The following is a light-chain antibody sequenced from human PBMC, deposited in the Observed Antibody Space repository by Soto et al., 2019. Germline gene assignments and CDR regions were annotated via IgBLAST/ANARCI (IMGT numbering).Light chain of an antibody. J-gene: IGKJ1*01. CDR3: QQSDSTPQT. Sequence: DIQMTQSPSSLSASVRERVTITCRASQSISNYFNWYQQKPGKAPKLLIYAASNLQSGVPSRFSGSGSGTDFTLTISSLQPEDFATYYCQQSDSTPQTFGQGTKVEIK. V-gene: IGKV1-39*01. CDR2: AAS. CDR1: QSISNY.